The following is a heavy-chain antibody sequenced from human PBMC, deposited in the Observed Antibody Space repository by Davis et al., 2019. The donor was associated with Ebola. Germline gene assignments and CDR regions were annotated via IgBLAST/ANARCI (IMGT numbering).Heavy chain of an antibody. CDR3: ARGGYYYYYGMDV. J-gene: IGHJ6*02. CDR1: AGSITSSNW. Sequence: SETLSLTCAVSAGSITSSNWRSWVRQPPGKGLEWIGEIYHSGSTNYNPSLKSRVTISVDKSKNQFSLKLSSVTAADTAVYYCARGGYYYYYGMDVWGQGTTVTVSS. V-gene: IGHV4-4*02. CDR2: IYHSGST.